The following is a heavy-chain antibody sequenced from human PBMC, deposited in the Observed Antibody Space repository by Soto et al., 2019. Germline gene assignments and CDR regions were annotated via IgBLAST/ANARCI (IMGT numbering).Heavy chain of an antibody. Sequence: SLRLSCAASGFSFSSYDMHWVRQPPGKGLEWAAVVSYDGSNKYYADSVKGRFTISRDNSKNTLYLQMNSLRAEDTAVYYCARDRYSTTSCPGYWGQGTLVTVSS. D-gene: IGHD2-2*01. CDR2: VSYDGSNK. CDR1: GFSFSSYD. J-gene: IGHJ4*02. CDR3: ARDRYSTTSCPGY. V-gene: IGHV3-30-3*01.